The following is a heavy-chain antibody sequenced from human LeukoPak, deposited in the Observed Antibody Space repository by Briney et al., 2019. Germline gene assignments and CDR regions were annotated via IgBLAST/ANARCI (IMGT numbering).Heavy chain of an antibody. J-gene: IGHJ5*02. CDR2: IKQDGREK. CDR1: GFTFSNDW. CDR3: VRGSSGTVVRGVAWAWFDP. Sequence: PGGSLRLSCAAAGFTFSNDWMTWVRQAPGKGLEWVANIKQDGREKHFVDSVRGRFTISRDNAKDSLYLQMNSLRAEDTAVYYCVRGSSGTVVRGVAWAWFDPWGQGTLVTVSS. D-gene: IGHD3-10*01. V-gene: IGHV3-7*05.